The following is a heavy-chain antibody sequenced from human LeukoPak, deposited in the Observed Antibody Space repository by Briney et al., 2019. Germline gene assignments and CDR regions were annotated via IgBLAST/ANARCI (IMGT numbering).Heavy chain of an antibody. CDR1: GFTFSTYA. D-gene: IGHD4-23*01. V-gene: IGHV3-23*01. CDR3: VKAFGGNCFCPDY. Sequence: GGSLRLSCAASGFTFSTYAMNWVRQAPGKGLEWVSLISGSGDYTNYADSVKGRFTISRDNSKDTVYLQMYSLRADDTAVYYCVKAFGGNCFCPDYWGQGTLVTVSS. J-gene: IGHJ4*02. CDR2: ISGSGDYT.